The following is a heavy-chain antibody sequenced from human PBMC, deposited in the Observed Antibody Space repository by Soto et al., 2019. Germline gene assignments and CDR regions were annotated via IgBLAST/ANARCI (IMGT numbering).Heavy chain of an antibody. Sequence: ASVKVSCKASGYTFTSQNMHWVRQAPGQGLEWMGVINPSIGTTTYAQKFQGRVTMTRGTSTSTVYMEVSSLRSEDTAVYYCASTLGARFDYWGQGTLVTVSS. V-gene: IGHV1-46*03. CDR3: ASTLGARFDY. J-gene: IGHJ4*02. CDR2: INPSIGTT. D-gene: IGHD1-26*01. CDR1: GYTFTSQN.